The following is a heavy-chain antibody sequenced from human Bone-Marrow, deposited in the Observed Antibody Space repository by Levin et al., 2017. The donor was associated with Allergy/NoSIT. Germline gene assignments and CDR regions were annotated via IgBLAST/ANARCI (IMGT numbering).Heavy chain of an antibody. V-gene: IGHV5-51*01. CDR2: IYPGDSDT. Sequence: GESLKISCKGSGYSFTSYWIGWVRQMPGKGLEWMGIIYPGDSDTRYSPSFQGQVTISADKSISTAYLQWSSLKASDTAMYYCARLGGYCTGGVCYTGDWFDPWGQGTLVTVSS. CDR3: ARLGGYCTGGVCYTGDWFDP. J-gene: IGHJ5*02. CDR1: GYSFTSYW. D-gene: IGHD2-8*02.